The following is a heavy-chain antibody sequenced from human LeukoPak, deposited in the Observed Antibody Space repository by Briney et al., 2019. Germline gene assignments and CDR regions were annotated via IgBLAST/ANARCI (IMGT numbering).Heavy chain of an antibody. D-gene: IGHD3-10*01. J-gene: IGHJ4*02. CDR3: ARDEIRRTFDY. CDR2: IKEDGSEK. V-gene: IGHV3-7*03. CDR1: EFTFGSNW. Sequence: GGALRLSCAVFEFTFGSNWMSGVGQAPGRGPDGVANIKEDGSEKYYVDFMKGRFTISRDNAKNSLYLQINSLRAEDTAVYYCARDEIRRTFDYWGQGALVTVSS.